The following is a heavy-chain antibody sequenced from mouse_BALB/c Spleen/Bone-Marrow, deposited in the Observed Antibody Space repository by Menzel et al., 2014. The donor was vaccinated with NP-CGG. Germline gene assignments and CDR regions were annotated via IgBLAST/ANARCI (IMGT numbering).Heavy chain of an antibody. CDR2: ISGGTSTI. CDR3: VRGGYYVPSYFDS. V-gene: IGHV5-17*02. Sequence: EVHLVESGGGLVQPGGSRKLSCAASGFTFRSFGMHWARQAPEKGLEWVAYISGGTSTIYYAGTVKGRFTISRDNPNNTLFLQMTSLRSEDTAMYYCVRGGYYVPSYFDSWGQGTTLTVSS. D-gene: IGHD2-3*01. J-gene: IGHJ2*01. CDR1: GFTFRSFG.